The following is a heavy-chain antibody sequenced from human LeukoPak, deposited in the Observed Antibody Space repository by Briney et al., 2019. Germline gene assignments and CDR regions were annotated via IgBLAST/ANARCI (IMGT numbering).Heavy chain of an antibody. Sequence: SETLSLTCTVSGGSISSSTYYWGWIRQPPGKGLEWIGSIYYSGSTYYNPSLKSRVTISVDTSKNQFSLKLSSVTAADTAVYYCARLWFGNWFDPWGQGTLATVSS. CDR2: IYYSGST. CDR1: GGSISSSTYY. J-gene: IGHJ5*02. CDR3: ARLWFGNWFDP. D-gene: IGHD3-10*01. V-gene: IGHV4-39*01.